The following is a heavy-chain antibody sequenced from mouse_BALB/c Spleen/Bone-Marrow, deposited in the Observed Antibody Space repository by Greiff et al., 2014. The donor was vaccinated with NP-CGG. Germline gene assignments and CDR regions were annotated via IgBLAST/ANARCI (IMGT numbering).Heavy chain of an antibody. CDR2: INPFNGDT. D-gene: IGHD2-3*01. V-gene: IGHV1-37*01. CDR1: GYSFTGYF. J-gene: IGHJ4*01. Sequence: DVQLQESGPDLVKPGASVKLSCKASGYSFTGYFLNWVRQSHGKSLEWIGRINPFNGDTFYNQKFKGKATLTVDKSSTTAHMELLSLTSEDSAVYYCGRWGDGYYYAMDYWGQGTSVTDSS. CDR3: GRWGDGYYYAMDY.